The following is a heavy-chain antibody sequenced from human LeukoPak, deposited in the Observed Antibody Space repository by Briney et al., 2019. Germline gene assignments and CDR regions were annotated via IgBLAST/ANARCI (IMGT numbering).Heavy chain of an antibody. CDR2: IYYSGST. CDR1: GGSISSYY. D-gene: IGHD3-10*01. J-gene: IGHJ4*02. V-gene: IGHV4-59*01. Sequence: SETLSLTCTVSGGSISSYYWSWIRQPPGKGLEWIGYIYYSGSTNYNPPLKSRVTISVDTSKNQFSLKLSSVTAADTAVYYCARHSPPWFGEPRFDYWGQGTLVTVSS. CDR3: ARHSPPWFGEPRFDY.